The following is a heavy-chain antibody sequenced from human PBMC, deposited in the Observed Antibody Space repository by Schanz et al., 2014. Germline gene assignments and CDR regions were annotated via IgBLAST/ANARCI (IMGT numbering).Heavy chain of an antibody. V-gene: IGHV3-23*04. D-gene: IGHD3-10*01. J-gene: IGHJ4*02. Sequence: EVQLVESGGGLVKSGGSLRLSCAASGFTFSSYAMSWVRQAPGKGLEWVSAISGSGETTYYADSVKGRFTISRDNSKNALYLQMNSLRAEDTAVYYCARVRTIYGSGAMGYWGQGTLVTVSS. CDR3: ARVRTIYGSGAMGY. CDR2: ISGSGETT. CDR1: GFTFSSYA.